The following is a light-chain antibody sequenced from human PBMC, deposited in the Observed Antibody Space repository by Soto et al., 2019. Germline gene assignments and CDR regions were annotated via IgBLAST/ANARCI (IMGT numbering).Light chain of an antibody. J-gene: IGKJ2*01. V-gene: IGKV3-11*01. Sequence: EIVLTQSPATLSLSPGERATLSCRASQSVSSYLAWYQQKPGQAPRLRIYDGSNRVTGIPARFSGSGSGTDFTLPNSSLEPEDFAVYYCLQRSNWQYTFGQGTKVEIK. CDR1: QSVSSY. CDR2: DGS. CDR3: LQRSNWQYT.